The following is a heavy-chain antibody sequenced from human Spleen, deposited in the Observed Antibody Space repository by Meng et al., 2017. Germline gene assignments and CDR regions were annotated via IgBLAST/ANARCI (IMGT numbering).Heavy chain of an antibody. J-gene: IGHJ4*01. CDR3: SGHVDY. Sequence: EGELGESGGGFVKPGGSLRLSLAASGFTFSNAWMTWVRQAPGKGLEWIGRMKSNVDGGTVDYAAAVKGRFFISRDDSENTFYLQMNSLKTEDTAVYYCSGHVDYWGHGTLVTVSS. V-gene: IGHV3-15*01. CDR1: GFTFSNAW. CDR2: MKSNVDGGTV.